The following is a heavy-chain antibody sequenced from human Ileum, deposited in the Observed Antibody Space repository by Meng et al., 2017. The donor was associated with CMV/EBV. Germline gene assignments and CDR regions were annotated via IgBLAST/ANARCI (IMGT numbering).Heavy chain of an antibody. CDR3: ITGRAH. CDR1: GFTFTDAW. V-gene: IGHV3-15*01. Sequence: EVQLVGAGGGLIKPGGSLRLSCAASGFTFTDAWMSWVRQAPGKGLEWVGRIKAKADGGTTEYPAPVKGRFTISRDDSKNTLFLQMNSLKTEDTAVYYCITGRAHWGQGTLVTVSS. CDR2: IKAKADGGTT. J-gene: IGHJ4*02.